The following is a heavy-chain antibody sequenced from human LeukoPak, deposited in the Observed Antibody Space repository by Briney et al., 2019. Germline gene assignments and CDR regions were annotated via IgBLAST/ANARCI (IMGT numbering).Heavy chain of an antibody. J-gene: IGHJ4*02. CDR3: ARAGYDSRDY. V-gene: IGHV4-34*01. CDR1: GGSFSGYY. D-gene: IGHD3-22*01. Sequence: SETLSLTCAVYGGSFSGYYWSWIRQPPGKGLEWIGEINHSGSTNYNPSLKSRVTISVDTSKNQFSLKLSSVTAADTAVYYCARAGYDSRDYWGQGTLVTVSS. CDR2: INHSGST.